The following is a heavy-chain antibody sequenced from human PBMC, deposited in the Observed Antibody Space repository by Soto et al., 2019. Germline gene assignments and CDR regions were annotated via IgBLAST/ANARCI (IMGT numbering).Heavy chain of an antibody. CDR3: AKGAFVKPPGTRSFDV. CDR2: LGVRST. J-gene: IGHJ3*01. D-gene: IGHD6-13*01. CDR1: GFTFSNYA. Sequence: GGSLRLSCAASGFTFSNYAMSWVRQAPGMGLEWVSTLGVRSTYYADSVKGRFTISRDNSNNALYPQMNRLRVGDTAVYYSAKGAFVKPPGTRSFDVWGQGTMVTVSS. V-gene: IGHV3-23*01.